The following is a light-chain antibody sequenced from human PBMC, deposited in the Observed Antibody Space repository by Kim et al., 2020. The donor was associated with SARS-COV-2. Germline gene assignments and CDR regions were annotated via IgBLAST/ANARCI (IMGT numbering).Light chain of an antibody. CDR2: DAT. Sequence: APGERATLSCRASQSVGGRKVAWYQQKRGQAPRLLIEDATSRATGIPDRFSGTGSGTDFTLTISRLEPEDFAVYHCQQYGNSPSTFGPGAKVEIK. J-gene: IGKJ1*01. CDR1: QSVGGRK. CDR3: QQYGNSPST. V-gene: IGKV3-20*01.